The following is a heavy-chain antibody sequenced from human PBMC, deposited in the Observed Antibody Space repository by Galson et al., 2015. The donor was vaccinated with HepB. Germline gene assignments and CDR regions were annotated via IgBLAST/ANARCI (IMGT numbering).Heavy chain of an antibody. D-gene: IGHD6-19*01. J-gene: IGHJ4*02. CDR2: ISYDGSNK. V-gene: IGHV3-30*18. CDR3: AKDPYLYSALAGTMAGFDY. Sequence: GLEWVAVISYDGSNKYYADSVKGRFTISRDNSKNTLYLQMNSLRAEDTALYYCAKDPYLYSALAGTMAGFDYWGQGTLVTVSS.